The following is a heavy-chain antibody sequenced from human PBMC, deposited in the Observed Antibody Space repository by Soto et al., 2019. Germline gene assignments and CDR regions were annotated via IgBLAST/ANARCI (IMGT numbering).Heavy chain of an antibody. D-gene: IGHD2-2*01. CDR1: GFTFSSYA. CDR3: ARDRGYCSSTSCSNYYYYYGMDV. Sequence: XVSLRLSCAASGFTFSSYAMHWVRQAPGKGLEWVAVISYDGSNKYYADSVKGRFTISRDNSKNTLYLQMNSLRAEDTAVYYCARDRGYCSSTSCSNYYYYYGMDVWGQGTTVTVSS. CDR2: ISYDGSNK. J-gene: IGHJ6*02. V-gene: IGHV3-30-3*01.